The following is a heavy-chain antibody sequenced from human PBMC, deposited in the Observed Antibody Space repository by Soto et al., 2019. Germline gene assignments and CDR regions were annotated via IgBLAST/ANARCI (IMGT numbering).Heavy chain of an antibody. V-gene: IGHV4-4*07. CDR2: MQHTGNT. J-gene: IGHJ5*02. D-gene: IGHD3-16*01. CDR1: GASIRSYH. CDR3: AKDVSSRRWFDP. Sequence: QVQLQESGPGLVKPSETLSLTCAVSGASIRSYHWSWIRQPAGKGLEWIGRMQHTGNTNYNPSLKSGVTMSVDTSKNQISLKMPSVTAADTAVYFCAKDVSSRRWFDPWGQGILVIVSS.